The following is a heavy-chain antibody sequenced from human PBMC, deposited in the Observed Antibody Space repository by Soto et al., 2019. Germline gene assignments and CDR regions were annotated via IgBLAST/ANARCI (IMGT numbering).Heavy chain of an antibody. V-gene: IGHV4-31*03. D-gene: IGHD3-10*01. CDR3: ARGITMVRGVQNNWFDP. J-gene: IGHJ5*02. CDR2: IYYSGST. Sequence: SETLSLTCTVSGGSISSGGYYWSWIRQHPGKGLEWIWYIYYSGSTYYNPSLKSRVTISVDTSKNQFSLKLSSVTAADTAVYYCARGITMVRGVQNNWFDPWGQGTLVTVSS. CDR1: GGSISSGGYY.